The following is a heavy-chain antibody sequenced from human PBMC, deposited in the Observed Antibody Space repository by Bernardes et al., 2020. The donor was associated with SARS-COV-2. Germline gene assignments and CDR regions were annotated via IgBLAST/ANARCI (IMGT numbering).Heavy chain of an antibody. V-gene: IGHV4-61*02. CDR2: IYTSGST. J-gene: IGHJ6*02. Sequence: SETLSLTCTVSGGSISSGSYYWSWLRQPAGKGLEWIGRIYTSGSTNYNPSLKSRVTISVDTSKNQFSLKLSSVTAADTAVYYCARSPSVDTAMVSYYYGMDVWGQGTTVTVSS. D-gene: IGHD5-18*01. CDR1: GGSISSGSYY. CDR3: ARSPSVDTAMVSYYYGMDV.